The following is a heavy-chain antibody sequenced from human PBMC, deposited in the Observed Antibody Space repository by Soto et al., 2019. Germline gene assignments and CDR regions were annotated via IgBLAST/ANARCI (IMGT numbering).Heavy chain of an antibody. J-gene: IGHJ4*02. D-gene: IGHD3-10*01. CDR2: INHSGST. CDR3: ARTGRRGRASDY. Sequence: SETLSLTCAVYGGSFSGYYWSWIRQPPGKGLEWIGEINHSGSTNYNPSLKSRVTISVDTSKNQFSLKLSSVTAADTAVYYCARTGRRGRASDYWGQGTLVTAPQ. CDR1: GGSFSGYY. V-gene: IGHV4-34*01.